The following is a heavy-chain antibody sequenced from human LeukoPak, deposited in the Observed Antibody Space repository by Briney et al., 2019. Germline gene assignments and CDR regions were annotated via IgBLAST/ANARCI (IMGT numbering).Heavy chain of an antibody. CDR1: GFTFSSYA. V-gene: IGHV3-23*01. D-gene: IGHD3-22*01. CDR3: AKDDSSGYFRFDY. Sequence: GGSLRLSCAASGFTFSSYAMNWVREATGKGLEWVSAIRGSGGKTYYADSVKGRFTISRDNSKNTLYLQMNSLTAEDTAVYYRAKDDSSGYFRFDYWGQGTLVTVSS. J-gene: IGHJ4*02. CDR2: IRGSGGKT.